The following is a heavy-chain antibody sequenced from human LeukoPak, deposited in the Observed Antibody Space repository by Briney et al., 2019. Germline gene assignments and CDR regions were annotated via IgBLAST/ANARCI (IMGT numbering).Heavy chain of an antibody. CDR3: ARDPSFSIQYGLYYYYGMDV. V-gene: IGHV3-23*01. Sequence: PGGSLRLSCAASGFTFSSYAMSWVRQAPGKGLEWVSAISGSGGSTYYADSVKGRFTISRDNSKNTLYLQMNSLRAEDTAVYYCARDPSFSIQYGLYYYYGMDVWGQGTTVTVSS. CDR2: ISGSGGST. J-gene: IGHJ6*02. CDR1: GFTFSSYA. D-gene: IGHD4-11*01.